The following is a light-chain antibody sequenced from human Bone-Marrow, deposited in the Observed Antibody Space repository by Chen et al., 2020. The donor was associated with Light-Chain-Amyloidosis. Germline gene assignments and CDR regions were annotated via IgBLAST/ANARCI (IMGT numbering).Light chain of an antibody. CDR3: AAWSDSLI. Sequence: QSVLTQPPSASGTPGQTVTISCSGSSSDIGRNTVAWYQQLPGTAPKLLIYSNNQRPSGVPDRFSGSKSGTTASLAISGLQSEDEADYYCAAWSDSLIFGGGTKLTVL. J-gene: IGLJ2*01. CDR1: SSDIGRNT. V-gene: IGLV1-44*01. CDR2: SNN.